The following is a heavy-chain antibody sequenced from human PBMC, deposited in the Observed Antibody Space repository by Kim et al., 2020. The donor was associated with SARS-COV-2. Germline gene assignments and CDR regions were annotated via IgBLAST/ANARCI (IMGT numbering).Heavy chain of an antibody. CDR2: IYNSGST. CDR3: ASGRDDILTGPDVFVI. CDR1: GGSIRSYY. V-gene: IGHV4-59*01. D-gene: IGHD3-9*01. Sequence: SETLSLTCAVSGGSIRSYYWTWIRQPPGKGLEWIGYIYNSGSTNYNSSLKSRVIISVDMSKNQFSLKLSSVTAADTAVYFCASGRDDILTGPDVFVIWGQGTMVTVSS. J-gene: IGHJ3*02.